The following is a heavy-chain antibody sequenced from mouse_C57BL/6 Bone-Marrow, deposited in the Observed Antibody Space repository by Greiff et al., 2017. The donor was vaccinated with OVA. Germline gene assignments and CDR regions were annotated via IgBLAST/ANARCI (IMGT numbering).Heavy chain of an antibody. J-gene: IGHJ3*01. V-gene: IGHV1-72*01. CDR3: ARPFYGSSYGFAY. D-gene: IGHD1-1*01. CDR2: IDPNSGGT. CDR1: GYTFTSYW. Sequence: QVQLQQPGAELVKPGASVKLSCKASGYTFTSYWMHWVKQRPGRGLEWIGRIDPNSGGTKYNEKFKSKATLTVDKPSSTAYMQLSSLTSEDSAVYYCARPFYGSSYGFAYWGQGTLVTVPA.